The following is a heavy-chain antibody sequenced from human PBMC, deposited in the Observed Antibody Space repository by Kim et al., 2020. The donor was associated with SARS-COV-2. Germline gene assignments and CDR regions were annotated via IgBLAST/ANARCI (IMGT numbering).Heavy chain of an antibody. Sequence: GRFTISRDNAKNSLYLQMNSLRAEDTAVYYCARGEYSSSAGGHYYYYMDVWGKGTTVTVSS. CDR3: ARGEYSSSAGGHYYYYMDV. V-gene: IGHV3-11*06. J-gene: IGHJ6*03. D-gene: IGHD6-6*01.